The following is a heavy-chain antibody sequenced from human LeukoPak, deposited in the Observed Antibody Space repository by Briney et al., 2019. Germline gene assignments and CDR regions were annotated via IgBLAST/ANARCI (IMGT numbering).Heavy chain of an antibody. J-gene: IGHJ5*02. V-gene: IGHV4-59*02. Sequence: PSETLSLTCTVSGGSVSSYYWSWIRQPPGKGLEWIGYIYNSGSTNYSPSLKSRVTISVDTSKNQFSLKLSSVTAADTAVYYCARDSTGFDPWGQGTLVTVSS. CDR1: GGSVSSYY. D-gene: IGHD2-2*01. CDR3: ARDSTGFDP. CDR2: IYNSGST.